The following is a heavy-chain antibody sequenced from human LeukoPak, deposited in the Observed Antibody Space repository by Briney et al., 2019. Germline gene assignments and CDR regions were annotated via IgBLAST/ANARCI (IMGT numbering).Heavy chain of an antibody. Sequence: SETLPLTCTVSGGSISSSSYYWGWIRQPPGKGLEWIGSIYYSGSTYYNPSLKSRVTISVDTSKNQFSLKLSSVTAADTAVYYCARGPVDRSSLDYWGQGTLVTVSS. J-gene: IGHJ4*02. CDR2: IYYSGST. CDR1: GGSISSSSYY. CDR3: ARGPVDRSSLDY. V-gene: IGHV4-39*01. D-gene: IGHD6-13*01.